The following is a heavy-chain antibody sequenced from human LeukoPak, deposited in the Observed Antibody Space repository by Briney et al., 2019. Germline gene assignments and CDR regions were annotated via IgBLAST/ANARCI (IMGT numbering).Heavy chain of an antibody. V-gene: IGHV4-30-2*01. CDR3: ARAGPQYCSSTSCYYGEFDP. CDR1: GGSISSGGYS. CDR2: IYHSGST. J-gene: IGHJ5*02. Sequence: SQTLYLTCAVSGGSISSGGYSWSWIRQPPGKGLEWIGYIYHSGSTYYNPSLKSRVTISVDRSKNQFSLKLSSVTAADTAVYYCARAGPQYCSSTSCYYGEFDPWGQGTLVTVSS. D-gene: IGHD2-2*01.